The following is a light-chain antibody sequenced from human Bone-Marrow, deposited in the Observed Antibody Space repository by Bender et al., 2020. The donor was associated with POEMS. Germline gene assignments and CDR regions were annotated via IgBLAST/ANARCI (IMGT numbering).Light chain of an antibody. CDR2: EVT. V-gene: IGLV2-23*02. CDR3: AVWDDSLNGWV. Sequence: QSLLTQPASVSGSAGQSIAISCTGTSRNFGSYNFVSWYQHHPGKAPKLIIYEVTERPSGVSSRFSGSKSGSTASLTISGLQAEDEADYYCAVWDDSLNGWVFGGGTKLTVL. J-gene: IGLJ3*02. CDR1: SRNFGSYNF.